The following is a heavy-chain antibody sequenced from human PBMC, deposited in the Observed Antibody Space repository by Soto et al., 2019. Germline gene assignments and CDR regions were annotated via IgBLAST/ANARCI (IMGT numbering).Heavy chain of an antibody. CDR3: ANRTATGTTDNCFDP. V-gene: IGHV2-5*02. D-gene: IGHD4-17*01. Sequence: QLTLKESGPTLVKPTQTLTLTCTFSGFSLSTSGVGVGWIRQPPGKALEWIALIYWDDDKRYSPSLNSRLTIAKATSNNQVVITMTDMDPVDTATYYCANRTATGTTDNCFDPWGQGTLVTVSS. CDR2: IYWDDDK. CDR1: GFSLSTSGVG. J-gene: IGHJ5*02.